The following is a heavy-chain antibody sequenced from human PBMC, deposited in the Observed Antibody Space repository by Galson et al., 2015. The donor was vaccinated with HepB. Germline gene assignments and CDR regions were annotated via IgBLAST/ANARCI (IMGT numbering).Heavy chain of an antibody. CDR1: GFTFSSYG. CDR3: AKGGITAVRGVPRLHDAFDI. D-gene: IGHD3-10*01. Sequence: SLRLSCAPSGFTFSSYGMHWVRQAPGKGLEWVAFIRHDGSNKYYTDSVKGRFTISRDNSKNTLYLQMNSLRAEDTAVYYCAKGGITAVRGVPRLHDAFDIWGQGTMVTVSS. J-gene: IGHJ3*02. V-gene: IGHV3-30*02. CDR2: IRHDGSNK.